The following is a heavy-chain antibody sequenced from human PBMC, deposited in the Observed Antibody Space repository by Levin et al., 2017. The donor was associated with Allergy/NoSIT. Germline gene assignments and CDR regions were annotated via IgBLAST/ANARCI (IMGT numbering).Heavy chain of an antibody. Sequence: LGESLKISCQGSGYSFTSYWIGWVRQMPGKGLEWMGIIYPGDSDTRYSPSFQGQVTISADKSISTAYLQWSSLKASDTAIYFCARRGTRDYYYYMDVWGKGTTVTVSS. CDR2: IYPGDSDT. J-gene: IGHJ6*03. V-gene: IGHV5-51*01. CDR1: GYSFTSYW. D-gene: IGHD1-1*01. CDR3: ARRGTRDYYYYMDV.